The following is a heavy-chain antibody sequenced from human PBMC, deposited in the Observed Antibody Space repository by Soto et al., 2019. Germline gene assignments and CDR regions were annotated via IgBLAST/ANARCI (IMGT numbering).Heavy chain of an antibody. CDR3: AKDLGFCSGGSCYSEGYFDY. J-gene: IGHJ4*02. Sequence: SLRLSCAASGFTFSTYGMHWVRQAPGKGLEWVALVSYDGSNKNYADSVKGRFAISRDNSKNMLYLQMNMLRTDDTAVYYCAKDLGFCSGGSCYSEGYFDYWGQG. V-gene: IGHV3-30*18. CDR1: GFTFSTYG. D-gene: IGHD2-15*01. CDR2: VSYDGSNK.